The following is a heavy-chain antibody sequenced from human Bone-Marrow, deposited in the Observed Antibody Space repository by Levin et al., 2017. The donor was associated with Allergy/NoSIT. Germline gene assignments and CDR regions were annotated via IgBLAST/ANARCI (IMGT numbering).Heavy chain of an antibody. V-gene: IGHV2-5*02. J-gene: IGHJ3*01. D-gene: IGHD2-15*01. CDR2: IYWDDDK. Sequence: NVSGPTLVKPTETLTLTCTFSGFSLSTIGVGVGWIRQPPGKALEWLAVIYWDDDKRYSPSLESRLTLFKDTSKNQGVLIMTNMDPVDTATYYCAQQVVAAPVLGAIAVWGQGTMVTVSS. CDR1: GFSLSTIGVG. CDR3: AQQVVAAPVLGAIAV.